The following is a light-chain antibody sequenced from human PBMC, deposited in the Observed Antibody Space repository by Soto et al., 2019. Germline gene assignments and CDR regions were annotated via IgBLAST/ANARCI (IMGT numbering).Light chain of an antibody. Sequence: EIMMTQSPATLPVSPGERATLSCRASQSVKSNLAWYQQKPGQAPRLLIYGASTRATGIPARFSGSGSGTEFTLTISSLQSEDFAVYYCQHYHHWLWTFGQGTKVEIK. CDR1: QSVKSN. J-gene: IGKJ1*01. CDR2: GAS. V-gene: IGKV3-15*01. CDR3: QHYHHWLWT.